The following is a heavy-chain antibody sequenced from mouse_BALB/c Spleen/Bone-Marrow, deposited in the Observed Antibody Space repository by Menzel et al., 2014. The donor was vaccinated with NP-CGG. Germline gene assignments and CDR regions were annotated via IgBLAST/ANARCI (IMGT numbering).Heavy chain of an antibody. V-gene: IGHV4-1*02. CDR3: ARQGYYGYCAY. Sequence: VQLQQSGGGLVQPGGSLKLSCAASGFDFSRYWMSWVRQAPGKGLEWIGEINPDSSTINYTPSLKDKFIISRDNAKNTLYPQMSKVRSEDTALYYCARQGYYGYCAYWGQGTLVTVSA. J-gene: IGHJ3*01. D-gene: IGHD1-2*01. CDR2: INPDSSTI. CDR1: GFDFSRYW.